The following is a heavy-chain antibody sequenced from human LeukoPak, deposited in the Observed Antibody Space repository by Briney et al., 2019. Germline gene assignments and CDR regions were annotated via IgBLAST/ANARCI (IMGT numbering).Heavy chain of an antibody. CDR3: ATGGVDYYDTSGFSVQY. J-gene: IGHJ1*01. CDR2: IIPVLDIA. Sequence: ASVKVSCKASGYTFTSYGISWVRQAPGQGLEWMGRIIPVLDIANYAQKFQGRVTITADKSTGTAYMELSSLRSEDTAVYYCATGGVDYYDTSGFSVQYWGQGTLVTVSS. CDR1: GYTFTSYG. V-gene: IGHV1-69*04. D-gene: IGHD3-22*01.